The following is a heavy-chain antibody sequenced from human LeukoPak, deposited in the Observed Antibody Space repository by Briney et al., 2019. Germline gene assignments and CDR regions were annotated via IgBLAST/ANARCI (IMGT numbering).Heavy chain of an antibody. CDR1: GGTFSSYA. D-gene: IGHD6-13*01. V-gene: IGHV1-69*13. CDR3: ARAGIFVRVGQQQLTNWFDP. Sequence: SVKVSCKASGGTFSSYAISWVRQARGQGLEWMGGIIPIFGTANYAQKFQGRVTITADESTSTAYMELSSLRSEDTAVYYCARAGIFVRVGQQQLTNWFDPWGQGTLVTVSS. J-gene: IGHJ5*02. CDR2: IIPIFGTA.